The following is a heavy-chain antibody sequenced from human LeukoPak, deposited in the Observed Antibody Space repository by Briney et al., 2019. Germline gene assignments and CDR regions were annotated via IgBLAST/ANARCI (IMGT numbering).Heavy chain of an antibody. D-gene: IGHD3-3*01. V-gene: IGHV1-2*02. CDR2: INPSSGGT. Sequence: ASEKVSCKASGYTFTGYYMHWVRQAPGQGLEWMGWINPSSGGTNYAQKFQGRVTMTRDTSISTAYMELSRLRSDDTAVYYCARLTYYDFWSGYNYAFDIWGQGTMVTVSS. CDR3: ARLTYYDFWSGYNYAFDI. J-gene: IGHJ3*02. CDR1: GYTFTGYY.